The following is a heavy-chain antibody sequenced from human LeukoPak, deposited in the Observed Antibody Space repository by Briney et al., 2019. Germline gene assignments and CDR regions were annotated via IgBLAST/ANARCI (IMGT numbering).Heavy chain of an antibody. CDR3: ARRGTSSSWAHFDY. D-gene: IGHD6-13*01. Sequence: GGSLRLSCAASGFTFSSYSMNWVRQTPGKGLEWVSSISATSSYIYYADSARGRFTISRDNAKNSLYLQMNSLGAEDTAVYYCARRGTSSSWAHFDYWGQGTLVTVSS. CDR2: ISATSSYI. V-gene: IGHV3-21*04. CDR1: GFTFSSYS. J-gene: IGHJ4*02.